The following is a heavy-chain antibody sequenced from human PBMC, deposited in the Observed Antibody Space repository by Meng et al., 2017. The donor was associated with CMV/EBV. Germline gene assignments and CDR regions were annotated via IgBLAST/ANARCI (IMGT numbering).Heavy chain of an antibody. V-gene: IGHV3-7*01. D-gene: IGHD3-3*01. J-gene: IGHJ6*02. CDR2: IKQDGSEK. CDR1: GFTFSSYW. Sequence: GESLKISCAASGFTFSSYWMSRVRQAPGKGLEWVANIKQDGSEKYYVDSVKGRFTISRDNAKNSPYLQMNSLRAEDTAVYYCARGESSWSGYYLYYGMDVWGQGTTVTVSS. CDR3: ARGESSWSGYYLYYGMDV.